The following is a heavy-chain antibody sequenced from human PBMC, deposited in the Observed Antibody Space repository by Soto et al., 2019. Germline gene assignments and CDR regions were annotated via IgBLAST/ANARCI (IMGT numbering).Heavy chain of an antibody. Sequence: LRLSCAGSGFIFGSDWMTWVRQAPGKGLEWVANIDRGGSERYYGDSVKGRFTISRDNARNSLYLQMNSLRAEGTAVYYCTRDLDTRGSAPISEYWGQGTLVTVSS. D-gene: IGHD3-22*01. J-gene: IGHJ4*02. CDR2: IDRGGSER. V-gene: IGHV3-7*03. CDR3: TRDLDTRGSAPISEY. CDR1: GFIFGSDW.